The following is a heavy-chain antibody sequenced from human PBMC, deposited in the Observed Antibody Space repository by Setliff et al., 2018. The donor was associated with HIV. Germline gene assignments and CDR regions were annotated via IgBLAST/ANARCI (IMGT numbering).Heavy chain of an antibody. CDR3: ARQGQLGSE. D-gene: IGHD1-1*01. V-gene: IGHV4-39*01. J-gene: IGHJ4*02. CDR2: IYYSGST. CDR1: GGSIYGSDYY. Sequence: NPSETLSLTCTVSGGSIYGSDYYWGWIRQPPGKGLESIGSIYYSGSTYYKPSLKSRVTISVDTSKNQFSLKLSSVTAADTAVYYCARQGQLGSEWGQGTLVTSPQ.